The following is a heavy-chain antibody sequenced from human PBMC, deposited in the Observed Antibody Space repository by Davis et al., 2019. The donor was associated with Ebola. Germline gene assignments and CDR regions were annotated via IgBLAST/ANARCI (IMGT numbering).Heavy chain of an antibody. Sequence: SETLSLTCAVSGGSISSGGYSWSWIRQPPGKGLEWIGYIYHSGSTYYNPSLKSRVTISVDRSKNQFSLKLSSVTAADTAVYYCARHLRFLEWLSQDAFDIWGQGTMVTVSS. CDR1: GGSISSGGYS. J-gene: IGHJ3*02. D-gene: IGHD3-3*01. V-gene: IGHV4-30-2*01. CDR3: ARHLRFLEWLSQDAFDI. CDR2: IYHSGST.